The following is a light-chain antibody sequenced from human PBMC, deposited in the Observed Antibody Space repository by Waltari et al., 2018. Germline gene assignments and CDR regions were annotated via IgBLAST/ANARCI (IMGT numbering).Light chain of an antibody. J-gene: IGKJ1*01. Sequence: DIVMTQSPYSLAVSLGERATITCKSSQTVLYSSNNKNYLAWYQQKAGQSPKLLLYWASARESGVPDRFSGSGSGTDFTLTINSLQAEDVAVYYCQQYYTTPTFGQGTKVEIK. CDR1: QTVLYSSNNKNY. V-gene: IGKV4-1*01. CDR3: QQYYTTPT. CDR2: WAS.